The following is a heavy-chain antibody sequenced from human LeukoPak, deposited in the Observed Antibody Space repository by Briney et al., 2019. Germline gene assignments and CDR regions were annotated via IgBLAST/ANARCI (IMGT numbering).Heavy chain of an antibody. CDR3: ARWTDCGGDCHILEY. D-gene: IGHD2-21*02. CDR2: LFYKRGA. Sequence: SETLSLTCSVSGGSISGYYWSWSRQAPGKGVGWIGNLFYKRGAWYKSSLKSRVTTSVDTSKNELSLTLTSVTAADTAVYYCARWTDCGGDCHILEYWGQGILVTVSS. J-gene: IGHJ4*02. CDR1: GGSISGYY. V-gene: IGHV4-59*01.